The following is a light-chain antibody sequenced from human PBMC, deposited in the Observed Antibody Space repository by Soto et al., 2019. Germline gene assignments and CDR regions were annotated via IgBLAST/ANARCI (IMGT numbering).Light chain of an antibody. V-gene: IGKV3-11*01. CDR1: QSISSY. CDR3: QQRSDWS. J-gene: IGKJ2*01. CDR2: GAS. Sequence: EIVLTQSPATLSVSPGERASLSCRASQSISSYLAWYQQKPGQAPRLLIYGASNRATGIPARFSGSGSGTDFTLTISSLEPEDFAVYYCQQRSDWSFGQGTKLEIK.